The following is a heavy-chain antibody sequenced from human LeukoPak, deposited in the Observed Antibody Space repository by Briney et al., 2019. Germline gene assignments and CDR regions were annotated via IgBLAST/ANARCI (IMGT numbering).Heavy chain of an antibody. CDR3: AKVQLERRAYYFDY. CDR1: GFTFRSYA. J-gene: IGHJ4*02. D-gene: IGHD1-1*01. CDR2: ISGSGGST. Sequence: GGSLRLSCAACGFTFRSYAMSWVRQAPGKGLEWVSAISGSGGSTYYADSVKARFTISRDNSKNTLYLQMNNLRAVDTATYYCAKVQLERRAYYFDYWGQGTLVTVSS. V-gene: IGHV3-23*01.